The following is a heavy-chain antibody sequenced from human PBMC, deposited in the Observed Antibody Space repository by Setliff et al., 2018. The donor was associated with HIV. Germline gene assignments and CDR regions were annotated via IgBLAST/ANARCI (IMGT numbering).Heavy chain of an antibody. CDR2: ITHSGST. J-gene: IGHJ6*03. CDR1: GDSINYKY. D-gene: IGHD6-19*01. CDR3: AKGVAGLQYYYYYMDV. V-gene: IGHV4-34*01. Sequence: SETLSLTCTVSGDSINYKYWSWIRQSPGKGLEWIGEITHSGSTNYNPSLETRVTISVDTSKNQFSLKLSSVTAADTAVYYCAKGVAGLQYYYYYMDVWGKGTTVTVSS.